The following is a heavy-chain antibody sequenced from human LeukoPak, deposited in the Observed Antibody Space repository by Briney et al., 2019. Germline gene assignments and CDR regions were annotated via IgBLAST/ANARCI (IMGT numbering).Heavy chain of an antibody. D-gene: IGHD1-7*01. Sequence: GGSLRLSCAASGFTFSSYAMSWVRQAPGKGLEWVSAISGSGGSTYYADSVKGRFTISRDNSKNTLYLQMNSLRAEDTAVYYCAKAQTRGYNWNYFCYYYYMDVWGKGTTVTVSS. CDR2: ISGSGGST. J-gene: IGHJ6*03. CDR1: GFTFSSYA. CDR3: AKAQTRGYNWNYFCYYYYMDV. V-gene: IGHV3-23*01.